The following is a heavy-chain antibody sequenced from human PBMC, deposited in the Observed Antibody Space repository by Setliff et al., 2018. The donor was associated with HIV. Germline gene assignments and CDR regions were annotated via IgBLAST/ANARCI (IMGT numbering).Heavy chain of an antibody. J-gene: IGHJ3*02. CDR2: IYYSGSP. V-gene: IGHV4-59*08. CDR1: GRSISSYY. D-gene: IGHD3-16*02. CDR3: ARHMGRAYYDYAGGSYRRGDAFDI. Sequence: PSETLSLTCTVSGRSISSYYWSWIRQPPGKGLEWIGYIYYSGSPNYNPSLKSRVTISVDTSKNQFSLKLSSVTAADTAVYYCARHMGRAYYDYAGGSYRRGDAFDIWGLGTMGT.